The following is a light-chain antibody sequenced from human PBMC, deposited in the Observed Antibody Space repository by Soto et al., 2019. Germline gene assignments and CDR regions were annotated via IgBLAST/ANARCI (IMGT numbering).Light chain of an antibody. CDR2: AAS. CDR3: QQSYSTPRT. J-gene: IGKJ1*01. V-gene: IGKV1-39*01. Sequence: DIQMTQSPSSLSQSVGDSITITCRASQSISSYLNWYQQKPGKAPKXLIYAASSLQSGVPSRFSGSGSGTDLTITISSLQPEDFETYYCQQSYSTPRTCGQGTKVDNK. CDR1: QSISSY.